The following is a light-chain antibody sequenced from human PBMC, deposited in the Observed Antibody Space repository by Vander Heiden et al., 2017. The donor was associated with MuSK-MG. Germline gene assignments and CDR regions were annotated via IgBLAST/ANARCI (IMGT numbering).Light chain of an antibody. CDR3: MHELQEWT. V-gene: IGKV2-28*01. Sequence: DNVMTKSQRSLLVTPGEPASIPCRSSQSLLHSKGYNSLDWYMQKTEQSPQLLIYLGFNRASGGSNRFSGSGSGTCFTLNINRVDAEDVGFYDCMHELQEWTFGQGTKVEIK. CDR2: LGF. CDR1: QSLLHSKGYNS. J-gene: IGKJ1*01.